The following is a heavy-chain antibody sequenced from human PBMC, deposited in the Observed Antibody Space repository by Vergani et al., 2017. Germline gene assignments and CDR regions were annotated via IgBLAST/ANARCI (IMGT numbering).Heavy chain of an antibody. CDR3: AGYRYYLGSRSYPYFYYYGLDV. V-gene: IGHV3-21*01. CDR1: GFTFSSYS. J-gene: IGHJ6*02. D-gene: IGHD3-10*01. CDR2: ISSSSSYI. Sequence: EVQLLESGGGLVQPGGSLRLSCAASGFTFSSYSMNWVRQAPGKGLEWVSSISSSSSYIHYSDSLKGRFTISRDNAKSSLYLQMNSLRAEDTGVYYCAGYRYYLGSRSYPYFYYYGLDVWGQGTAVTVSS.